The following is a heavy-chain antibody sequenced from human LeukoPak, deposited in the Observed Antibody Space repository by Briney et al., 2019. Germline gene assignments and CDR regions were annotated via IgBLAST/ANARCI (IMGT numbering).Heavy chain of an antibody. D-gene: IGHD2-15*01. J-gene: IGHJ6*02. CDR2: INPRGGST. Sequence: ASVNVSCKASGYTFTSYYMHWVRQAPGQGHEWMGIINPRGGSTSPPQKFQGGVTMPRETSTSTVYMELSSLRSDATAVYYCAREGGTRPYGMDVWGQGTTVTVSS. CDR1: GYTFTSYY. CDR3: AREGGTRPYGMDV. V-gene: IGHV1-46*01.